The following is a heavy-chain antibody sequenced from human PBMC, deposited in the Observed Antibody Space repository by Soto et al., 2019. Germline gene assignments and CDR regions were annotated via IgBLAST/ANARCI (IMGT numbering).Heavy chain of an antibody. CDR1: GGSISSYY. D-gene: IGHD1-26*01. J-gene: IGHJ5*02. CDR3: ARDRLYSGSYYWFNH. Sequence: PSETLSLTSTVSGGSISSYYWSWIRQPPGKGLEWIGYIYYSGSTNYNTSLKSRVTISVDTSKNQFSLKLSSVTAADTAVYYCARDRLYSGSYYWFNHWGHVTLVTVSS. CDR2: IYYSGST. V-gene: IGHV4-59*01.